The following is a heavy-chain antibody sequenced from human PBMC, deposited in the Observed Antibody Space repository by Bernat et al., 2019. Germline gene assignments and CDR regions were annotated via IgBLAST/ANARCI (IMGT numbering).Heavy chain of an antibody. Sequence: QVQLVESGGGVVQPGRSLRLPCAASGFTFSSYGMHWVRQAPGKGLEWVAVIWYDGSNKYYTDSVKGRFTISRDNSENTVYLQMNSLRAEDTAVYYCARLGIRWSLDYWGQGTLVTVSS. D-gene: IGHD6-13*01. CDR2: IWYDGSNK. V-gene: IGHV3-33*01. J-gene: IGHJ4*02. CDR3: ARLGIRWSLDY. CDR1: GFTFSSYG.